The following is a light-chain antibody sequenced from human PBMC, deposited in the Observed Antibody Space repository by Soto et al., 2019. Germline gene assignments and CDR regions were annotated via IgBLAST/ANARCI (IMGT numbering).Light chain of an antibody. Sequence: DVQMTQSPSSLSASVGDRVTITCRASQGISNSLAWYQQRPGRVPKLLIYGASNLQSEVPSRFSGSGSGTDFTLTIGSLQPEDVATYYCQKYDSAARTFGQGTKVYIK. J-gene: IGKJ1*01. CDR2: GAS. V-gene: IGKV1-27*01. CDR3: QKYDSAART. CDR1: QGISNS.